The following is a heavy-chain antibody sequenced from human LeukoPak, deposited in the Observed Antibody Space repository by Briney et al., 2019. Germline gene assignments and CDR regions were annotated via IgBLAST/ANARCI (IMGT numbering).Heavy chain of an antibody. CDR3: AREGGTMVRGVIQYYYYGMDV. CDR2: IYYSGST. V-gene: IGHV4-30-4*01. CDR1: GGSISSYY. J-gene: IGHJ6*02. Sequence: SETLSLTCTVSGGSISSYYWSWIRQPPGKGLEWIGYIYYSGSTYYNPSLKSRVTISVDTSKNQFSLKLSSVTAADTAVYYCAREGGTMVRGVIQYYYYGMDVWGQGTTVTVSS. D-gene: IGHD3-10*01.